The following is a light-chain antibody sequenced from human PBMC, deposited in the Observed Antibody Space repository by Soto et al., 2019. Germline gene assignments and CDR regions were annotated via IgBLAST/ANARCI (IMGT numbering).Light chain of an antibody. J-gene: IGKJ1*01. CDR3: QQYYSNPRT. Sequence: DIVMTQSPDSLAVSLGERATINCKSSQSVLYSSNSENYLAWYQQKPGQPPKLLIYWASTRESGVPDRFSGSGSGTDFTLTISSLQAEDVAVYYCQQYYSNPRTFGQGTKVEIK. V-gene: IGKV4-1*01. CDR1: QSVLYSSNSENY. CDR2: WAS.